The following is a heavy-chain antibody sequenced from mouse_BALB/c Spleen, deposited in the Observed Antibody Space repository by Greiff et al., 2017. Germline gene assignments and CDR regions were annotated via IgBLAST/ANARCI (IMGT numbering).Heavy chain of an antibody. J-gene: IGHJ4*01. V-gene: IGHV5-12-2*01. CDR1: GFTFSSYT. Sequence: EVKLVESGGGLVQPGGSLKLSCAASGFTFSSYTMSWVRQTPEKRLEWVAYISNGGGSTYYPDTVKGRFTISRDNAKNTLYLQMSSLKSEDTAMYYCARHSIYYGYDGYAMDYWGQGTSVTVSS. D-gene: IGHD2-2*01. CDR2: ISNGGGST. CDR3: ARHSIYYGYDGYAMDY.